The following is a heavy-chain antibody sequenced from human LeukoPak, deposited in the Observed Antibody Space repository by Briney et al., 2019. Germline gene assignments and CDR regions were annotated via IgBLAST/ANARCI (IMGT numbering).Heavy chain of an antibody. CDR1: GGTFSSYA. D-gene: IGHD3-10*01. Sequence: RASVKVSCKASGGTFSSYAISWVRQAPGQGLEWMGGIIPIFGTANYAQKFQGRVTITADKSTSTAYMELSSLRSEDTAVYYCARDLGYYYGSGSYSLVYRGQGTLVTVSS. CDR2: IIPIFGTA. V-gene: IGHV1-69*06. CDR3: ARDLGYYYGSGSYSLVY. J-gene: IGHJ4*02.